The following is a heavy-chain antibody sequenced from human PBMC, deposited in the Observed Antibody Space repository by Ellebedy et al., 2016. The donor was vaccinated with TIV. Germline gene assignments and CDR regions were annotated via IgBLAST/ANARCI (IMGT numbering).Heavy chain of an antibody. CDR2: ISYDGGNK. D-gene: IGHD2-21*02. CDR1: RFTFSSYG. V-gene: IGHV3-33*08. J-gene: IGHJ4*02. CDR3: ARNRHVERGDCLDY. Sequence: PGGSLRLSCAASRFTFSSYGMHWVRQAPGRGLEWVAVISYDGGNKYYADSVKGRFTISRDNSKNTLYLQMNNLGAEDTAVFYCARNRHVERGDCLDYWGQGTLVTVSS.